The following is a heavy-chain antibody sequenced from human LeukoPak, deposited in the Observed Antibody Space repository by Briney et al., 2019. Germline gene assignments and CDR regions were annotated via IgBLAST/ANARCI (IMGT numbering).Heavy chain of an antibody. Sequence: SDTLSLTCTVSGGSMSSSSYYWGWIRQPPGKGLEWIGSIYYSGSTYYNPSLKSRVTISVDTSKNQFSLKLSSVTAADTAVYYCARYSSLDAFDIWGQGTMVTVSS. V-gene: IGHV4-39*07. CDR1: GGSMSSSSYY. J-gene: IGHJ3*02. CDR3: ARYSSLDAFDI. CDR2: IYYSGST. D-gene: IGHD6-13*01.